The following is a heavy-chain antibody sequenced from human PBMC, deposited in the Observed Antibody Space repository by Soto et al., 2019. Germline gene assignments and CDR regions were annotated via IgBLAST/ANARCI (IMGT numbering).Heavy chain of an antibody. CDR3: ASALCINGVCLLFDY. Sequence: SETLSLTCSVSGGSISSGDYYWSWIRQPPGKGLEWIGYIYYSGSTYYNPSLKSRVTISVDTSKNQFSLKLSSVTAADTAVYYCASALCINGVCLLFDYWGQGTRVTVSS. J-gene: IGHJ4*02. D-gene: IGHD2-8*01. V-gene: IGHV4-30-4*01. CDR1: GGSISSGDYY. CDR2: IYYSGST.